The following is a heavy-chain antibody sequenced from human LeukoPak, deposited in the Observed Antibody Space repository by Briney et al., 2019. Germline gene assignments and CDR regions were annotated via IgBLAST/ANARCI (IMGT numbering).Heavy chain of an antibody. J-gene: IGHJ5*02. D-gene: IGHD3-22*01. CDR1: GGSFSGYY. CDR2: INHSGST. CDR3: ARGRFYYENSGYGLKWFDP. Sequence: SETLSLTCAVYGGSFSGYYWSWIRQPPGKGLEWIGEINHSGSTNYNPSLKSRVTISVDTSKNQFSLKLSSVTAADTAVYYCARGRFYYENSGYGLKWFDPWGQGTLVTVSS. V-gene: IGHV4-34*01.